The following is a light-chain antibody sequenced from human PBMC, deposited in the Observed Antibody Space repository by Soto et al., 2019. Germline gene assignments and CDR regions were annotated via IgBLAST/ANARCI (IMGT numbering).Light chain of an antibody. V-gene: IGLV2-14*01. CDR3: SSLSTTSTPIV. J-gene: IGLJ1*01. CDR1: SSDIGLYNY. CDR2: EVN. Sequence: QSVLGQPVSMSGSPGQSITIPCTGASSDIGLYNYVSWYQHHPGKAPKLLISEVNVRPSGLSDRFSASKAGNTASLTISGLQPEDEAYYYCSSLSTTSTPIVFGSGTKVTVL.